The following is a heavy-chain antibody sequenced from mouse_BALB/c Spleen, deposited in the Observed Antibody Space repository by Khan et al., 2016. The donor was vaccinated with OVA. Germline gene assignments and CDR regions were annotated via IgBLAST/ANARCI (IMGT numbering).Heavy chain of an antibody. CDR2: INPSTGYT. V-gene: IGHV1-7*01. CDR1: GYTFTSYW. CDR3: ARPLSHYYAMDY. D-gene: IGHD6-2*01. J-gene: IGHJ4*01. Sequence: LQESGAELAKPGASVKMSCKASGYTFTSYWMHWVKQRPGQGLEWIGYINPSTGYTEYNQKFKDKATLTADKSSSTAYMQLSSLTSEDSAVYYCARPLSHYYAMDYWGQGTSVTVSS.